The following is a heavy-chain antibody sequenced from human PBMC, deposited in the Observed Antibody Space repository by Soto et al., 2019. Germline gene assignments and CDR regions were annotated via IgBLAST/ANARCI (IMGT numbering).Heavy chain of an antibody. Sequence: PGGSMRLSCAAPGLNFSSYTMHWVRQDQGKGLEWVAVISYDGSNKYYADSVKGRFTISRDNSKNTLYLQMNSLRAEDTAVYYCARGGLQSWHYGLDVRGQGTTVTVSS. D-gene: IGHD5-12*01. CDR1: GLNFSSYT. J-gene: IGHJ6*02. V-gene: IGHV3-30-3*01. CDR3: ARGGLQSWHYGLDV. CDR2: ISYDGSNK.